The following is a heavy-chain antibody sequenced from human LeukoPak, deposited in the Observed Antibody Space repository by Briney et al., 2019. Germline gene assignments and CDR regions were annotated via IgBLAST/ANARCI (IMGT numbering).Heavy chain of an antibody. Sequence: GASVTVSCKSSGYTFTRYGFGWVRQAPGQGLEWMGWISAYNANTNYAQKFQGRVTMTIDPSTSTAYMELMSLRSNDSAVYFCARGDYGGNSASDYWGQGTLVTVSS. CDR2: ISAYNANT. V-gene: IGHV1-18*01. J-gene: IGHJ4*02. D-gene: IGHD4-23*01. CDR3: ARGDYGGNSASDY. CDR1: GYTFTRYG.